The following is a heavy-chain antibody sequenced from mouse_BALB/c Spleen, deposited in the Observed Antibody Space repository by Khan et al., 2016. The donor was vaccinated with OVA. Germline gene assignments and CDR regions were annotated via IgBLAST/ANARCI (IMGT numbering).Heavy chain of an antibody. CDR3: ARHNYGPFAY. J-gene: IGHJ3*01. CDR1: GFTFSTFA. CDR2: ISSSGDYI. V-gene: IGHV5-9-3*01. Sequence: EVELVKSGGDLVKPGGSLKLSCSASGFTFSTFAMSWVRQTPEKRLEWVATISSSGDYIYYPDSVKGRFTISRDSAKNTLYLEMSSLRSEDTAMYYCARHNYGPFAYWGQGTLVTVST. D-gene: IGHD1-1*01.